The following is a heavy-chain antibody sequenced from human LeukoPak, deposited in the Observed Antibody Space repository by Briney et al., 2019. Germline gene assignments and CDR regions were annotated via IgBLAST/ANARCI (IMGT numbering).Heavy chain of an antibody. CDR1: GYTFTTYY. CDR3: ASGSGAWYKEFDY. D-gene: IGHD1-14*01. V-gene: IGHV1-69*13. J-gene: IGHJ4*02. Sequence: GASVNVSCKASGYTFTTYYMHWVRQAPGQGLEWMGGIIPIFGTTNYAQKFQGRVTITADDSTSTAYMELSSLRSEDTAVYYCASGSGAWYKEFDYWGQGTLVTVSS. CDR2: IIPIFGTT.